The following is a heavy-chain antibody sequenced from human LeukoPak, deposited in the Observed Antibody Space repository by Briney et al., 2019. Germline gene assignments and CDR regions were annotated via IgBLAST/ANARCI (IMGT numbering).Heavy chain of an antibody. V-gene: IGHV4-34*01. CDR3: ARERSPYYYDSSGYYPLYYFDY. Sequence: SETLSLTCAVYGGSFSGYYWSWIRQPPGKGLEWIGEINHSGSTSYNPSLKSRATISVDTSKNQFSLKLSSVTAADTAVYYCARERSPYYYDSSGYYPLYYFDYWGQGTLVTVSS. CDR1: GGSFSGYY. D-gene: IGHD3-22*01. CDR2: INHSGST. J-gene: IGHJ4*02.